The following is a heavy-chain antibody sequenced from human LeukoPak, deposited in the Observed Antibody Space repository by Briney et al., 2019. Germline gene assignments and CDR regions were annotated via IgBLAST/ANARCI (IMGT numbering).Heavy chain of an antibody. CDR3: AKKGFDL. V-gene: IGHV3-33*06. CDR1: GFTFSSNG. Sequence: GGSLRLSCEASGFTFSSNGMHWVGQAQGKGLEWVAVIWYDGSNKYYADSVKGRFTISRDNSKNTLYLQMNSLRAEDTAVYYCAKKGFDLWGRGTLVTVSS. J-gene: IGHJ2*01. CDR2: IWYDGSNK.